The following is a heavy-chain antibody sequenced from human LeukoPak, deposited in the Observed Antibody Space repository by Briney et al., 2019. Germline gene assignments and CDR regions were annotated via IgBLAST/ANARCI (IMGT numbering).Heavy chain of an antibody. CDR3: ASPSSGQSFDI. D-gene: IGHD6-19*01. CDR1: GFTFSSYW. Sequence: QPGGSLRLSCAASGFTFSSYWMSWVRQAPGKGLEWVANIKQDGSEKYYADSVKGRFTISRDNAKNSLYLQMNSLRAEDTAVYYCASPSSGQSFDIWGQGTMVTVSS. V-gene: IGHV3-7*05. CDR2: IKQDGSEK. J-gene: IGHJ3*02.